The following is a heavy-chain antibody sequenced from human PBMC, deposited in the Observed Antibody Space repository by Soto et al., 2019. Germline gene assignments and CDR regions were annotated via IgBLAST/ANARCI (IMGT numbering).Heavy chain of an antibody. CDR2: INAGNGNT. CDR3: ARGPRYCISTSCVPLDY. V-gene: IGHV1-3*01. Sequence: ASVKVSCKASGYTFTSYAMNWVRQAPGQRLEWMGWINAGNGNTIFSQNFQGRVTITRDTSASTAYMELRSLRSEDTAVYYCARGPRYCISTSCVPLDYWGQGTLVTVSS. D-gene: IGHD2-2*01. CDR1: GYTFTSYA. J-gene: IGHJ4*02.